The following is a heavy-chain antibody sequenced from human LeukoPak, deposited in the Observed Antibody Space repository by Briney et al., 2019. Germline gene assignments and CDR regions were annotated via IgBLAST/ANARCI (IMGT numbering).Heavy chain of an antibody. CDR1: GFTFSSYA. CDR3: ARSIVVVSPPFDY. V-gene: IGHV3-30*04. D-gene: IGHD3-22*01. CDR2: ISYDGSNK. J-gene: IGHJ4*02. Sequence: GRSLRLSCAASGFTFSSYAMHWVRQAPGKGLEWVAVISYDGSNKYYADSVKGRFTISRDNSKNTLYLQMNSLRAEDTAVYYCARSIVVVSPPFDYWGQGTLVTVSS.